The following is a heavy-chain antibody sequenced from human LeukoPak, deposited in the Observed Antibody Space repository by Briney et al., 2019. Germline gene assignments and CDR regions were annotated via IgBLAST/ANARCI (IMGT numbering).Heavy chain of an antibody. J-gene: IGHJ6*03. CDR1: GGSFSGYS. CDR3: ARDSPSYDSYYYYYYMDV. CDR2: IYYSGST. V-gene: IGHV4-30-4*07. D-gene: IGHD2/OR15-2a*01. Sequence: PSETLSLTCAVYGGSFSGYSWSWIRQPPGKGLEWIGYIYYSGSTYYNPSLKSRVTISVDTSKNQFSLKLSSVTAADTAVYYCARDSPSYDSYYYYYYMDVWGKGTTVTVSS.